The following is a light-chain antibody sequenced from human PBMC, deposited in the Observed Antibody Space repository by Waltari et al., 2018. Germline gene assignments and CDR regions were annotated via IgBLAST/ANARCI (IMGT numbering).Light chain of an antibody. J-gene: IGLJ2*01. CDR1: SSALGDYDC. CDR2: DVS. Sequence: QSALTQPRSVSGSPGQSVTVPCTGTSSALGDYDCVSWYHHHPGKAPNLLIYDVSKRPSGVPDRFSASKSGTTASLTISGLQAEDEADYYCYSYAGSHEFGGGTKLTVL. V-gene: IGLV2-11*01. CDR3: YSYAGSHE.